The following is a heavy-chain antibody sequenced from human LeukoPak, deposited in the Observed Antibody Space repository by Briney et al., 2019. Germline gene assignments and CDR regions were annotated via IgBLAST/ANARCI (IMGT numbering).Heavy chain of an antibody. CDR3: ARERSAGYNWNAVGFEY. Sequence: GGSLRLSCGASGFSFSGYAMDWVRQAPGKGLEWVASIWFDGTKSYYADSVEGRFTISRDNSKNTLYLQMNGLRVEDTAVYYCARERSAGYNWNAVGFEYWGQGTLSLSPQ. D-gene: IGHD1-1*01. CDR1: GFSFSGYA. CDR2: IWFDGTKS. V-gene: IGHV3-33*01. J-gene: IGHJ4*02.